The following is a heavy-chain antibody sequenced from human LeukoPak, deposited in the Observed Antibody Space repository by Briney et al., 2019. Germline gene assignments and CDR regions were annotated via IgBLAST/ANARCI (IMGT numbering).Heavy chain of an antibody. CDR1: GFTFSSYE. J-gene: IGHJ3*02. CDR2: ISSSGSTI. D-gene: IGHD3-22*01. CDR3: ARRQGATYYYDSSGYPDAFDI. Sequence: GSLRLSCAASGFTFSSYEMNWVRQAPGKGLEWVSYISSSGSTIYYADSVKGRFTISRDNAKNSLYLQMNSLRAEDTALYYCARRQGATYYYDSSGYPDAFDIWGQGTMVTVSS. V-gene: IGHV3-48*03.